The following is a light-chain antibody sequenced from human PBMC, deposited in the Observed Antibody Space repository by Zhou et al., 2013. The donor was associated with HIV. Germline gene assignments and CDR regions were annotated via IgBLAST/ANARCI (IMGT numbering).Light chain of an antibody. CDR3: QQSYSVPPT. V-gene: IGKV1-33*01. Sequence: DIQMTQSPSSLSASVGDRVTITCQASQDISNYLNWYQQKPGKAPKLLIYDASNLETGVPSRFSGSGSGTDFTLTINSLQPEDFATYFCQQSYSVPPTFGQGTKLEIK. CDR1: QDISNY. CDR2: DAS. J-gene: IGKJ2*01.